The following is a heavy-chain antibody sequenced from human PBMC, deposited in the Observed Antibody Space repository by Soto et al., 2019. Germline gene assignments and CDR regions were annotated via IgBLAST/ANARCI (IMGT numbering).Heavy chain of an antibody. CDR1: GLPFSASG. Sequence: QVQLVESGGGVVQPGRSLRLSCAASGLPFSASGMHWVRQAPGKGLEWVAMIWSDGSKEYYADSVKGRFTITRENSKNMVFLQMDSLRAEDTAVYYCARDKGTTCLDTWGQGNMVTVSS. CDR2: IWSDGSKE. CDR3: ARDKGTTCLDT. J-gene: IGHJ5*02. D-gene: IGHD1-26*01. V-gene: IGHV3-33*01.